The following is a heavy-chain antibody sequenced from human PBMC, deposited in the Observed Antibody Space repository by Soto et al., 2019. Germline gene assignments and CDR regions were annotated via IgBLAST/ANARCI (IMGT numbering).Heavy chain of an antibody. CDR2: IYYSGST. D-gene: IGHD4-17*01. V-gene: IGHV4-39*01. J-gene: IGHJ4*02. Sequence: QLQLQESGPGLVKPSETLSLTCTVSGGSISSSSYYWGWIRQPPGKGLEWIGSIYYSGSTYYNPSLKSRVTISVDTSKNQFSLKLSSVTAADTAVYYCARLGDAFTYGGKPNWGQGTLVTVSS. CDR3: ARLGDAFTYGGKPN. CDR1: GGSISSSSYY.